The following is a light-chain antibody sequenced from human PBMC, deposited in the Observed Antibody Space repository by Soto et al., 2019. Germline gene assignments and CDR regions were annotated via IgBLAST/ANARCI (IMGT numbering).Light chain of an antibody. CDR1: QGISSY. J-gene: IGKJ1*01. V-gene: IGKV1-8*01. Sequence: AIRMTQSPSSFSASTGDRVTITCRASQGISSYLAWYQQKPGKAPKLLIYAASTLQSGVPSRFSGSGSGTDFTLTISCLQSEDFATYYCQQYNSYWTFAQGTKVDI. CDR3: QQYNSYWT. CDR2: AAS.